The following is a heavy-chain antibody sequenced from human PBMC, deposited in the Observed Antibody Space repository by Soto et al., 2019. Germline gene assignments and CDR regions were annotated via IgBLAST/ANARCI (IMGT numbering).Heavy chain of an antibody. CDR2: MNPNSGNT. J-gene: IGHJ6*02. Sequence: QVRLVQSGAEVKKPGASVKVSCKASGYTFTSYDINWVRQATGQGLEWMGWMNPNSGNTGYAQKFQGRVTMTRNTSISTAYMELSSLRSEDTAVYYCARGLAAAGKYYYGMDVWGQGTTVTVSS. CDR3: ARGLAAAGKYYYGMDV. CDR1: GYTFTSYD. D-gene: IGHD6-13*01. V-gene: IGHV1-8*01.